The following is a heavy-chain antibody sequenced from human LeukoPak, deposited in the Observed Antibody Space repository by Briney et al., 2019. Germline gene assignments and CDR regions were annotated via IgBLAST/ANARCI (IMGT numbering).Heavy chain of an antibody. J-gene: IGHJ4*02. Sequence: GASVKVSCKASGYTFTGYFIHWVRQAPGQGLEWMGWINPNSGGTNYAQKFQGRVTMTRDTSIITAYMELSRLRSGDTAVYYCVRIYYGPDYWGQGTLVTVSS. CDR2: INPNSGGT. CDR1: GYTFTGYF. D-gene: IGHD4-17*01. V-gene: IGHV1-2*02. CDR3: VRIYYGPDY.